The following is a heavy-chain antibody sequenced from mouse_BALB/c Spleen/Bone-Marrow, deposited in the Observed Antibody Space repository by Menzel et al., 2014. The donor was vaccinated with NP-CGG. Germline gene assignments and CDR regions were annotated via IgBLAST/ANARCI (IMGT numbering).Heavy chain of an antibody. CDR3: AREATYAMDY. V-gene: IGHV14-3*02. CDR1: GFNIKDTY. CDR2: IDPANGNT. D-gene: IGHD3-2*02. J-gene: IGHJ4*01. Sequence: EVQVVESGAELVKPGASVKLSCTASGFNIKDTYMHRVKQRPEQGLEWIGRIDPANGNTKSDPKFQGKATITADTSSNTAYLQLSSLTSEDTAVYYCAREATYAMDYWGQGTSVTVSS.